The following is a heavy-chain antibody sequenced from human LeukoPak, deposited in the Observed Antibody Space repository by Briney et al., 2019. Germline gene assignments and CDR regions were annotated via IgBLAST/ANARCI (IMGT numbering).Heavy chain of an antibody. J-gene: IGHJ3*02. CDR2: IYYTGNS. V-gene: IGHV4-59*11. Sequence: SETMSLTCTVSGGSISTHFWTWIRKPPGEGLGIIGNIYYTGNSNYNPSLKSRVTMSIDTAKNQISLNLSSVTAADTDVYYCARDLNYYDGSTYYDAFDIWGQGTLVTVSS. CDR1: GGSISTHF. D-gene: IGHD3-22*01. CDR3: ARDLNYYDGSTYYDAFDI.